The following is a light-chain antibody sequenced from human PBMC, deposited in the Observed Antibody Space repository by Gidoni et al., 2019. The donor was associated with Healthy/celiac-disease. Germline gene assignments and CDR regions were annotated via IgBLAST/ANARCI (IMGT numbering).Light chain of an antibody. CDR3: GTWDSSLSAVV. Sequence: QSVFTPPPSVSAAPGQKVTISCSGSSSNIGHNYVSWYQQLPGTAPKLLIYDNNKRPSGIPDRFSGSKSGTSATLGITGLQTGDEADYYCGTWDSSLSAVVFGGGTKLTVL. CDR2: DNN. J-gene: IGLJ2*01. V-gene: IGLV1-51*01. CDR1: SSNIGHNY.